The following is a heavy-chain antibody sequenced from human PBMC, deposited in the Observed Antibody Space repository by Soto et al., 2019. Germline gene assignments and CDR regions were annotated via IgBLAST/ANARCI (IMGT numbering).Heavy chain of an antibody. CDR3: ARHFSVDYFDY. J-gene: IGHJ4*02. Sequence: SETLSLTCTVSGGSITSGSYYWGWIRQPPGKGLEWIGSIYYSGSTYYNPSLKSRVTISVDTSKNQFSLNLSSVTAADTAVYYCARHFSVDYFDYWGQGALVTVSS. CDR2: IYYSGST. CDR1: GGSITSGSYY. V-gene: IGHV4-39*01.